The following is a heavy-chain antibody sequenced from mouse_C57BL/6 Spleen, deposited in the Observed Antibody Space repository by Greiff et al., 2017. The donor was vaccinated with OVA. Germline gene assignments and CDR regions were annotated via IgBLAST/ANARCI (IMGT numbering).Heavy chain of an antibody. J-gene: IGHJ1*03. D-gene: IGHD1-1*01. CDR2: IYPGSGST. V-gene: IGHV1-55*01. CDR1: GYTFTSYW. CDR3: ARWGTTVGYFDV. Sequence: QVQLQQSGAELVKPGASVKMSCKASGYTFTSYWITWVKQRPGQGLEWIGDIYPGSGSTNYNEKFKSKATLTVDTSSSTAYMQLSSLTSEDSAVDYCARWGTTVGYFDVWGTGTTVTVSS.